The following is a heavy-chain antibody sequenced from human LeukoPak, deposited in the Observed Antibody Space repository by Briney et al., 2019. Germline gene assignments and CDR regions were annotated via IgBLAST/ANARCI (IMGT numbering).Heavy chain of an antibody. Sequence: GASVKVSGKASGGTFSSYAISWVRQAPGQGLEWMGRIIPNFGIANYAQKFQGRVTITADKSTSTAYMELSSLRSEDTAVYYCARDRRIFHNPVPIFYYYGMDVWGQGTTVTVSS. CDR2: IIPNFGIA. V-gene: IGHV1-69*04. CDR3: ARDRRIFHNPVPIFYYYGMDV. D-gene: IGHD2/OR15-2a*01. J-gene: IGHJ6*02. CDR1: GGTFSSYA.